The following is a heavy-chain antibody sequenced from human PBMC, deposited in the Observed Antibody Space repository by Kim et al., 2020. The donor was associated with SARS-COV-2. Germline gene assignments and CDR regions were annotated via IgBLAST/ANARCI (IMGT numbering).Heavy chain of an antibody. Sequence: GGSLRLSCAASGFTVSNNYMSWVRQAPGKGLEWVSVIYSGGSTYYADSVKGRFTISRDTSKNTLYLQMNSLRAEDTAVYYCARDCGGSCYSGSRFFFDFRGQGTLVTVSS. V-gene: IGHV3-66*01. CDR1: GFTVSNNY. J-gene: IGHJ4*02. CDR3: ARDCGGSCYSGSRFFFDF. D-gene: IGHD2-15*01. CDR2: IYSGGST.